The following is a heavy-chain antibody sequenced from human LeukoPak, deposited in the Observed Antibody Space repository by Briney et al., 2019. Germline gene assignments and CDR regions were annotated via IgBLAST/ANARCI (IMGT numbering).Heavy chain of an antibody. Sequence: SETLSLTCTVSGGSILSSSYYWGWIRQPPGKGLEWIGSIYYSGTTFYNPSLKSRVTISVDTSKNQFSLKLSSVTAADTAVYYCARDRSPLLANWFDPWGQGTLVTVSS. CDR2: IYYSGTT. J-gene: IGHJ5*02. CDR1: GGSILSSSYY. V-gene: IGHV4-39*07. D-gene: IGHD2-15*01. CDR3: ARDRSPLLANWFDP.